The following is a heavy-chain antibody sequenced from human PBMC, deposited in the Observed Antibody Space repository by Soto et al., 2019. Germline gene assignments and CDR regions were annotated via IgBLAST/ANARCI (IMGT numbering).Heavy chain of an antibody. J-gene: IGHJ3*02. V-gene: IGHV4-31*03. CDR3: ARDKTTHDAFDI. CDR1: CGSISSGGYY. D-gene: IGHD4-17*01. Sequence: SETLSLTCTVSCGSISSGGYYWSWIRQHPGKGLEWIGYIYYGGSTYYNPSLKSRVTISVDTSKNQFSLKLSSVTAADTAVYYCARDKTTHDAFDIWGQGTMVTVSS. CDR2: IYYGGST.